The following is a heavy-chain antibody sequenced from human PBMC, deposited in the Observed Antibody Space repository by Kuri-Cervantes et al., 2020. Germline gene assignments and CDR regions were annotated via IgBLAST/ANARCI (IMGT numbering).Heavy chain of an antibody. Sequence: SVKVSCKASGGTFSSYAISWVRRAPGQGLEWMGGIIPIFGTANYAQKFQGRVTITADESTSTAYMELSSLRSEDTAVYYCARRDYGDYSLYAFDIWGRGTTVTVSS. V-gene: IGHV1-69*13. D-gene: IGHD4-17*01. CDR2: IIPIFGTA. CDR1: GGTFSSYA. J-gene: IGHJ3*02. CDR3: ARRDYGDYSLYAFDI.